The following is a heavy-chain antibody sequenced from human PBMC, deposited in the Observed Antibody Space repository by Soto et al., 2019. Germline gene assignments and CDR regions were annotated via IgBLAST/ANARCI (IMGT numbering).Heavy chain of an antibody. CDR2: IIPIFGTA. Sequence: SVQVSCKASGGTFSSYAISWVRQAPGQGFEWMGGIIPIFGTADYAQKFQGRVTITADESTSTAYMELSSLRSEDTAVYYCARSYYYDSSGYYPWFQHWGQGTLVTVSS. J-gene: IGHJ1*01. D-gene: IGHD3-22*01. CDR3: ARSYYYDSSGYYPWFQH. V-gene: IGHV1-69*13. CDR1: GGTFSSYA.